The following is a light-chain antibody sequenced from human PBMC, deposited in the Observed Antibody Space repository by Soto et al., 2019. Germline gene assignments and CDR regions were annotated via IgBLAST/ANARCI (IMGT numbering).Light chain of an antibody. CDR1: QSISSY. CDR2: AAS. V-gene: IGKV1-39*01. J-gene: IGKJ1*01. CDR3: QQSYSTPWT. Sequence: DILMTQSPSSLSASVGDRVTSACRASQSISSYLNWYQQKPGKAPKLLIYAASSLQSGVPSRFSGSGSGTDFTLTISSLQPEDFATYYCQQSYSTPWTFGQGTKVEIK.